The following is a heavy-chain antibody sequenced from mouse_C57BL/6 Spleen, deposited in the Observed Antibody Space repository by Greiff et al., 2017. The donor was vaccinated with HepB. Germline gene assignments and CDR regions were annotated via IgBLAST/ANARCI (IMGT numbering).Heavy chain of an antibody. D-gene: IGHD2-4*01. CDR3: ARWDYDYDGFAY. V-gene: IGHV1-81*01. CDR2: IYPRSGNT. Sequence: QVQLQQSGAELARPGASVKLSCKASGYTFTSYGISWVKQRTGQGLEWIGEIYPRSGNTYYNEKFKGKATLTADKSSSTAYMELRSLTSEDSAVYFCARWDYDYDGFAYWGQGTLVTVSA. J-gene: IGHJ3*01. CDR1: GYTFTSYG.